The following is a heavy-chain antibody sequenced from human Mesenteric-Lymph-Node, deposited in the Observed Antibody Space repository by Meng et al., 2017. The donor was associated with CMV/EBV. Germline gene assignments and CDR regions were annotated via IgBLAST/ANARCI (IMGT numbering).Heavy chain of an antibody. Sequence: KASGYTLTSYYMHWVRQAPGQGLEWMGIINPTGGGTTYAQKFQGRVTMTRDTSTSTVYMELSSLRSEDTAVYYCARVYSSSWYYFDYWGQGTLVTVSS. V-gene: IGHV1-46*01. D-gene: IGHD6-13*01. J-gene: IGHJ4*02. CDR2: INPTGGGT. CDR3: ARVYSSSWYYFDY. CDR1: GYTLTSYY.